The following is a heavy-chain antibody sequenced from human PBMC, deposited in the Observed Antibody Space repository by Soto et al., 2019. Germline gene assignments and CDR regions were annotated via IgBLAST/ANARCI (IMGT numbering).Heavy chain of an antibody. CDR1: GYSFTSYW. Sequence: GESLKISCKGSGYSFTSYWISWVRQMPGKGLEWMGRIDPSDSYTNYSPSFQGHVTISADKSISTAYLQWSSLKASDTAMYYCARLPYYDSSGYYYEYYFDYWGQGTLVTVSS. V-gene: IGHV5-10-1*01. J-gene: IGHJ4*02. CDR2: IDPSDSYT. D-gene: IGHD3-22*01. CDR3: ARLPYYDSSGYYYEYYFDY.